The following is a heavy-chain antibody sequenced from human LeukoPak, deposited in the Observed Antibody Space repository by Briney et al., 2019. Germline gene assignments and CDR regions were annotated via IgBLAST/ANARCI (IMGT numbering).Heavy chain of an antibody. Sequence: GGSLRLSCAASGFTFSSYGMHWVRQAPGKGQEWVAGIWYDGTNKYYAASVKGRFTISRDNSKNTLYLQMNNLRTAATAVYYCAREDSSGWADYWGQGTLVTVSS. CDR2: IWYDGTNK. V-gene: IGHV3-33*01. J-gene: IGHJ4*02. CDR1: GFTFSSYG. CDR3: AREDSSGWADY. D-gene: IGHD6-19*01.